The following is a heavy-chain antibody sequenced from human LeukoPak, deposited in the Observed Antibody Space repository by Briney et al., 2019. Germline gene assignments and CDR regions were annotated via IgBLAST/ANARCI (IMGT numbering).Heavy chain of an antibody. Sequence: GGSLRFSCTASGFTFGDYAMSWVRQAPGKGLEWVGFIRSKAYGGTTEYAASVKGRFTISRDDSKSIAYLQMNSLKSEDTAVYYCTTTTNDYGGYSGGFWGQGTLVTVSS. CDR1: GFTFGDYA. CDR3: TTTTNDYGGYSGGF. D-gene: IGHD4-23*01. J-gene: IGHJ4*02. CDR2: IRSKAYGGTT. V-gene: IGHV3-49*04.